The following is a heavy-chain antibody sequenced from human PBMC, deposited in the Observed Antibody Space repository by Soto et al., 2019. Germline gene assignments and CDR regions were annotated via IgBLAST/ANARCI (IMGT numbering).Heavy chain of an antibody. CDR1: GYTFTGYY. V-gene: IGHV1-2*04. CDR2: INPNSGGT. Sequence: ASVKVSCKASGYTFTGYYMHWVRQAPGQGLEWMGWINPNSGGTNYAQKFQGWVTMTRDTSISTAYMELSRLRSDDTAVYYCARWTGTTSRRSFDYWGQGTLVTVSS. CDR3: ARWTGTTSRRSFDY. J-gene: IGHJ4*02. D-gene: IGHD1-1*01.